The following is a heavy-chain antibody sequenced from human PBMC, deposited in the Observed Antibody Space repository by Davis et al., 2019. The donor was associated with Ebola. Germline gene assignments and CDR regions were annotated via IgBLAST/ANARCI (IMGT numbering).Heavy chain of an antibody. D-gene: IGHD4-11*01. V-gene: IGHV1-46*01. CDR3: ARDQTVTTSGPFDY. CDR1: GYTFTSYY. Sequence: AASVKVSCKASGYTFTSYYMHWVRQAPGQGLEWMGIINPSGGSTSYAQKFQGRVTITADKSTSTAYMELSSLRSEDTAVYYCARDQTVTTSGPFDYWGQGTLVTVSS. CDR2: INPSGGST. J-gene: IGHJ4*02.